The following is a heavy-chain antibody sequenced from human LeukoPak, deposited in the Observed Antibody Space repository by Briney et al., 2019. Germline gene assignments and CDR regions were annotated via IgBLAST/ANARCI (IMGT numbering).Heavy chain of an antibody. J-gene: IGHJ6*02. V-gene: IGHV4-59*08. CDR3: ARRGADYGATTFYCYYGMDV. CDR2: IYYSGST. D-gene: IGHD4-17*01. CDR1: GGSISSYY. Sequence: SETLSLTCTVSGGSISSYYWSWIRQPPGKGLEWIGYIYYSGSTNYNPSLKSRVTISVDTSKNQFSLKLSSVTAADTAVYYCARRGADYGATTFYCYYGMDVWGQGTTVTVSS.